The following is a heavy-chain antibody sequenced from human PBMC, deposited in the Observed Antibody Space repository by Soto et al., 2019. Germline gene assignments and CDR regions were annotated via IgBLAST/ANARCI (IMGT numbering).Heavy chain of an antibody. CDR2: ISSSSSYI. CDR3: ARNMITFGGVTPFDY. V-gene: IGHV3-21*01. CDR1: GFTFSSYS. Sequence: EVQLVESGGGLVKPGGSLRLSCAASGFTFSSYSMNWVRQAPGKGLEWVSSISSSSSYIHYADSVKGRFTISRDNAKNSLYLQMNSLRAEDTAVYYCARNMITFGGVTPFDYWGQGTLVTVSS. D-gene: IGHD3-16*01. J-gene: IGHJ4*02.